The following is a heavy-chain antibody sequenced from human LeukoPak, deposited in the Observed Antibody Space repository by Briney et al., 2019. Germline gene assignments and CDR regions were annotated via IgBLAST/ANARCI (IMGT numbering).Heavy chain of an antibody. Sequence: ASVKVSCKVSGYTLTELSMRWVRQAPGKGLEWMGGFDPEDGETIYAQKFQGRVTMTEDTSTDTAYMELSSLRSEDTAVYYCATGWRYSGSYNFDYWGQGTLVTVSS. CDR3: ATGWRYSGSYNFDY. CDR2: FDPEDGET. J-gene: IGHJ4*02. CDR1: GYTLTELS. V-gene: IGHV1-24*01. D-gene: IGHD1-26*01.